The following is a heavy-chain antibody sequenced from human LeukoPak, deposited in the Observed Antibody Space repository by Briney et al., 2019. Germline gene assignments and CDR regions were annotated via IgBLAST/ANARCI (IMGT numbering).Heavy chain of an antibody. CDR2: ISSSSSYI. D-gene: IGHD6-19*01. V-gene: IGHV3-21*01. CDR1: GFTFSSYS. J-gene: IGHJ2*01. CDR3: AKLASEQWLVRKYWYFDL. Sequence: GGSLRLSCAASGFTFSSYSMNWVRQAPGKGLEWVSSISSSSSYIYYADSVKGRFTISRDNAKNSLYLQMNSLRAEDTAVYYCAKLASEQWLVRKYWYFDLWGRGTLVTVSS.